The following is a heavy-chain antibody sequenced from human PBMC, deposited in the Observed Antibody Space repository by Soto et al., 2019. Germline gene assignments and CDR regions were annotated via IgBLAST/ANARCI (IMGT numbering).Heavy chain of an antibody. CDR2: IYSGGST. D-gene: IGHD4-17*01. V-gene: IGHV3-66*01. CDR3: ARPDYGDPKYFQH. J-gene: IGHJ1*01. Sequence: GGSLRLSCAASGFTVSSNYMSWVRQAPGKGLEWVSVIYSGGSTYYADSVKGRFTISRDNSKNTLYLQINSLRAEDTAVYYCARPDYGDPKYFQHWGQGTLVTVSS. CDR1: GFTVSSNY.